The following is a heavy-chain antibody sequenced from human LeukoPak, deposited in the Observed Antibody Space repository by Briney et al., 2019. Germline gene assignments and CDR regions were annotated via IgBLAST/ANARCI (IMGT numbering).Heavy chain of an antibody. V-gene: IGHV7-4-1*02. CDR2: INTNTGNP. CDR1: GGTFTSYA. CDR3: ARVKMVRGVIIATIFDY. D-gene: IGHD3-10*01. Sequence: VASVKVSCKASGGTFTSYAMNWVRQAPGQGLEWMGWINTNTGNPTYAQGFTGRFVFSLDTSVSTAYLQISSLKAEDTAVYYCARVKMVRGVIIATIFDYWGQGTLVTVSS. J-gene: IGHJ4*02.